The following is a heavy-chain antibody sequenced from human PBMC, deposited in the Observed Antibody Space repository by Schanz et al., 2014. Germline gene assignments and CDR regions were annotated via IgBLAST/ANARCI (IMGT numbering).Heavy chain of an antibody. J-gene: IGHJ4*02. D-gene: IGHD6-13*01. Sequence: EVQLAESGGGLVQPGGSLRLSCAASTFTFSSDWMSWVRQAPGKGLEWVIVISGSGGSTYYADSVRGRFTMSRDNSKNTVHLQMSSLRVEDTAVYYCAKSQGSSFDSWGQGTLVTVSS. V-gene: IGHV3-23*04. CDR3: AKSQGSSFDS. CDR2: ISGSGGST. CDR1: TFTFSSDW.